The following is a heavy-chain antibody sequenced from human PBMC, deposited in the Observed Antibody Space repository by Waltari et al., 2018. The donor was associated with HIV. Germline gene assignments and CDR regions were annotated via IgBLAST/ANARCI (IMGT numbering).Heavy chain of an antibody. CDR3: AHRSHRIAVAAPGGPNWFDP. CDR1: GFSLSTSGVG. Sequence: QITLKESGPTLVKPTQTLTLTCTFSGFSLSTSGVGVGWIRQPPGKALEWLALIYWNDDKRYSPSLKSRLTITKDTSKNQVVLTMTNMDPVDTATYYCAHRSHRIAVAAPGGPNWFDPWGQGTLVTVSS. D-gene: IGHD6-19*01. CDR2: IYWNDDK. V-gene: IGHV2-5*01. J-gene: IGHJ5*02.